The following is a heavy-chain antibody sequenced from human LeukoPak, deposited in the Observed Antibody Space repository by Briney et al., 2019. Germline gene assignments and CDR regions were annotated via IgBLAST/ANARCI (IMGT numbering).Heavy chain of an antibody. J-gene: IGHJ4*02. CDR2: ISDSGGNT. CDR1: GFTFSSYA. V-gene: IGHV3-23*01. D-gene: IGHD6-6*01. Sequence: GGSLGLSCAASGFTFSSYAVSWVRQAPWERLQWVSGISDSGGNTYYADSVRGRFTISRDNSENTLYLQMNSLRAEDTAVYYCARHRSSWLIDYWGQGTLVTVSS. CDR3: ARHRSSWLIDY.